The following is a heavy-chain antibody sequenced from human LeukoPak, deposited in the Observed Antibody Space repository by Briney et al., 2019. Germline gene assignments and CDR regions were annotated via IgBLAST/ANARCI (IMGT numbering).Heavy chain of an antibody. V-gene: IGHV4-39*07. D-gene: IGHD6-13*01. CDR3: ARTLLSSSKAFDI. CDR2: IYYSGST. CDR1: GGSISSSSYY. J-gene: IGHJ3*02. Sequence: PSETLSLTCTVSGGSISSSSYYWGWIRQPPGKGLEWTGSIYYSGSTYYNPSLKSRVTISVDTSKNQFSLKLSSVTAADTAVYYCARTLLSSSKAFDIWGQGTMVTVSS.